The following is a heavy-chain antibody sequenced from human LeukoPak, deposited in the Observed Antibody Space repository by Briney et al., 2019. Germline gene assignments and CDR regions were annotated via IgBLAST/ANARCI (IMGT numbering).Heavy chain of an antibody. CDR3: ARSGGDTSPLPIDAFDI. D-gene: IGHD2-2*01. Sequence: GASVKVSCKASGYTFTGYYMHWVRQAPGHGLEWMGWINPNSGGTNYAQKFQGRVTMTRDTSISTAYMELSRLRSDDTAVYCCARSGGDTSPLPIDAFDIWGQGTMVTVSS. V-gene: IGHV1-2*02. J-gene: IGHJ3*02. CDR2: INPNSGGT. CDR1: GYTFTGYY.